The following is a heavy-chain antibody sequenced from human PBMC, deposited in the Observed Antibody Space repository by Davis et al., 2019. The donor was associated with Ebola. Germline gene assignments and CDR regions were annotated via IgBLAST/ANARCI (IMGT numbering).Heavy chain of an antibody. CDR3: ARAASIRRTGGLRGVYYYYYGMDV. Sequence: GGSLRLSCAASGFTFSSYWMSWVRQAPGKGLEWVANIKQDGSEKYYVDSVKGRFTISRDNTKNSLYLQMNSLRAEDTAVYYCARAASIRRTGGLRGVYYYYYGMDVWGQGTTVTVSS. CDR2: IKQDGSEK. CDR1: GFTFSSYW. D-gene: IGHD2-2*02. V-gene: IGHV3-7*01. J-gene: IGHJ6*02.